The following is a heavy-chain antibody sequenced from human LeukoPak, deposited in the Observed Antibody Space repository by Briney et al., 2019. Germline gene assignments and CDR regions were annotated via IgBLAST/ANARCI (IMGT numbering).Heavy chain of an antibody. D-gene: IGHD6-19*01. CDR1: GFTFGDYA. J-gene: IGHJ4*02. V-gene: IGHV3-49*04. CDR3: TRVGSSGWYGGDYFDY. Sequence: GGSLRLSCTASGFTFGDYAMSWVRQAPGKGLEWVGFIRSKAYGGTTEYAASVKGRFTISRDDSKSIAYLQMNSLKTEDTAVYYCTRVGSSGWYGGDYFDYWGQGTLATVSS. CDR2: IRSKAYGGTT.